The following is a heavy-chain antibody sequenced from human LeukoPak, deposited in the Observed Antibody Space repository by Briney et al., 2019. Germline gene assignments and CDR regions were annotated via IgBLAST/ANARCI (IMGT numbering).Heavy chain of an antibody. D-gene: IGHD4-23*01. CDR2: INPNSGGT. V-gene: IGHV1-2*02. Sequence: ASVKVSCKASGYTFTGYYMHWVRQAPGQGLEWMGWINPNSGGTNYAQKFQGRVTMTRDTSISTAYMELSRLRSDDTAVYSCARDLYGANSGAFDIWGQGTMVTVSS. CDR1: GYTFTGYY. CDR3: ARDLYGANSGAFDI. J-gene: IGHJ3*02.